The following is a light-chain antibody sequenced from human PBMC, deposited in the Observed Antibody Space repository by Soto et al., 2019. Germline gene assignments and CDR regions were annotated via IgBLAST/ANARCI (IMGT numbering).Light chain of an antibody. Sequence: EIVLTQSPATLSLSPGERATLSCRASQSVYSYLVWYQQKPGQAPRLLIYDASTRATGIPARFSVSGSGTDFTLTISSLETEDLAVYYCQQRSNWPLTFGGGTKVESK. J-gene: IGKJ4*01. CDR1: QSVYSY. CDR2: DAS. CDR3: QQRSNWPLT. V-gene: IGKV3-11*01.